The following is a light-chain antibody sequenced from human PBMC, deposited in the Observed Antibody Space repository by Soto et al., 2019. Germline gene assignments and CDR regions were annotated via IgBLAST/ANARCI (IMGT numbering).Light chain of an antibody. CDR1: QSVSSSS. V-gene: IGKV3-20*01. Sequence: EIVLTQSPGTLSLSPGERATLSCRASQSVSSSSLAWFQQRPGQAPRLLIYSASRRATGIPDRFSGSGSGTDFTLTISRLEPEDFAMYYCLQYGSSPYTFGQGTELEIK. J-gene: IGKJ2*01. CDR2: SAS. CDR3: LQYGSSPYT.